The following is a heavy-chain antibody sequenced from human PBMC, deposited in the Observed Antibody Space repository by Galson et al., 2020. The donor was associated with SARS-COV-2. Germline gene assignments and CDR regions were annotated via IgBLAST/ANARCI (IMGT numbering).Heavy chain of an antibody. CDR2: ISHSGGT. CDR1: GTSISSGSYS. Sequence: SKTLSLTCAVSGTSISSGSYSWNWIRQPPGQGLEWIGYISHSGGTYNNPSRKSRVTISGDRTKNQYSLRLSSVTAADTAVYYCARLHYGEYAPEAFDIWGPGTRVTVAS. CDR3: ARLHYGEYAPEAFDI. D-gene: IGHD4-17*01. J-gene: IGHJ3*02. V-gene: IGHV4-30-2*01.